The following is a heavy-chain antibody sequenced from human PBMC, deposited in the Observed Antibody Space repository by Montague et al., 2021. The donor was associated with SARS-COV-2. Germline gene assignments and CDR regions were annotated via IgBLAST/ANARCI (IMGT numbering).Heavy chain of an antibody. D-gene: IGHD3-10*01. V-gene: IGHV4-34*01. Sequence: SDTLSLTCAVHGTSFSGYYWNWIRQHPGKGLEWIGEINHDGSTKYSPSLKSRLTISADTSKNQFSLKLTSVAAADTAVYYCARLRDGVVPSPILGVGPYYSYYYMDVWGRGTTVTVSS. CDR3: ARLRDGVVPSPILGVGPYYSYYYMDV. CDR2: INHDGST. CDR1: GTSFSGYY. J-gene: IGHJ6*03.